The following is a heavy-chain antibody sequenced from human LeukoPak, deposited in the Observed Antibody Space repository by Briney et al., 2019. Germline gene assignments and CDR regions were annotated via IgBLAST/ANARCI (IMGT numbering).Heavy chain of an antibody. CDR3: ARDRVRGNSNPFFDY. CDR1: GFTVSGNY. J-gene: IGHJ4*02. Sequence: GGSLRLSCAASGFTVSGNYMSWVRQAPGMGLEWVSVIYSGGTTYYADSVKGRFTISRDNSKNMLYLQMNSLRAEDTAVYYCARDRVRGNSNPFFDYWGQGTLVTVSS. V-gene: IGHV3-53*01. CDR2: IYSGGTT. D-gene: IGHD4-11*01.